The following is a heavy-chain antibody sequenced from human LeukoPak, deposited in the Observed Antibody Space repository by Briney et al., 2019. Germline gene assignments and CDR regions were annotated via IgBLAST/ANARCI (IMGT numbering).Heavy chain of an antibody. V-gene: IGHV4-59*01. CDR3: ASGYSYGRFDY. Sequence: SETLSLTCTVSGGFISSYYWSWIQQPPGKGLEWIGYIYYSGSTNYNPSRKSRVTISVDTYKNQFSLKLRSVTAADTAVYYCASGYSYGRFDYWGQGTLVTVSS. CDR1: GGFISSYY. CDR2: IYYSGST. J-gene: IGHJ4*02. D-gene: IGHD5-18*01.